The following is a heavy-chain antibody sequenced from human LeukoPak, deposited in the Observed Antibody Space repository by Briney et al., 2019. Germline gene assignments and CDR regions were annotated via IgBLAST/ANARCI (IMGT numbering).Heavy chain of an antibody. CDR3: ARGLSITMIVVVIKPDYYYYGMDV. CDR2: ISYDGSNK. J-gene: IGHJ6*02. D-gene: IGHD3-22*01. Sequence: GGSLRLSCAASGFTFSSYAMHWVRQAPGKGLEWVAVISYDGSNKYYADSVKGRFTISRDNSKNTLYLQMNSLRAEDTAVYYCARGLSITMIVVVIKPDYYYYGMDVWGQGTTVTVSS. CDR1: GFTFSSYA. V-gene: IGHV3-30-3*01.